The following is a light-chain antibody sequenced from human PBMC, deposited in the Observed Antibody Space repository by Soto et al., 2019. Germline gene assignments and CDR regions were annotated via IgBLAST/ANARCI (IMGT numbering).Light chain of an antibody. J-gene: IGKJ2*01. CDR1: QSVGTK. CDR2: GTS. V-gene: IGKV3-15*01. Sequence: EIVMTQSPATLSVSPGEGATLSCRASQSVGTKVAWYQHKTGQAPRLLIYGTSTRATGIPARFSGSRSGTEFTLTISSLQSEDCAVYYCQQYNYWPPEYTFGQGTKLEI. CDR3: QQYNYWPPEYT.